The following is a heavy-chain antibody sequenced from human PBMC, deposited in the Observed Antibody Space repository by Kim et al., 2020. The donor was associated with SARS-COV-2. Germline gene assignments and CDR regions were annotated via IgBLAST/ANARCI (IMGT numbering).Heavy chain of an antibody. J-gene: IGHJ6*03. D-gene: IGHD3-10*01. CDR3: ARAKLVQGVFYYNYNMDV. CDR2: MNPNSGNT. V-gene: IGHV1-8*01. Sequence: ASVKVSCKASGYTFTSYDINWVRQATGQGLEWMGWMNPNSGNTGYAQKFQGRVTMTRNTSISTAYMELSSLRSEDTAVYYCARAKLVQGVFYYNYNMDVWGKGTAVTVSS. CDR1: GYTFTSYD.